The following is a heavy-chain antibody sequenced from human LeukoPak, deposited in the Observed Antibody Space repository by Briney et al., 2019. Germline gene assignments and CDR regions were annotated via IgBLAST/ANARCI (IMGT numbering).Heavy chain of an antibody. V-gene: IGHV1-8*01. CDR3: ARDVYCSSTSCGMDV. Sequence: GASVKVSCKASGYTFTSYDTNWVRQATGQGLEWMGWMNPDSGNTGYAQKFQGRVTMTRNTSISTAYMELSSLRSEDTAVYYCARDVYCSSTSCGMDVWGQGTTVTVSS. D-gene: IGHD2-2*01. J-gene: IGHJ6*02. CDR2: MNPDSGNT. CDR1: GYTFTSYD.